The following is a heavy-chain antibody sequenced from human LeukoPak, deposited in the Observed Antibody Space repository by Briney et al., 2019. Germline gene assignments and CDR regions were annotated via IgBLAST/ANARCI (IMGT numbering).Heavy chain of an antibody. CDR2: ISGSGGST. CDR1: GFTFTSYA. D-gene: IGHD6-13*01. Sequence: GGSLRLSCAASGFTFTSYAMSWVRQAPGKGLEWGSGISGSGGSTYYADSVKGRFTISRDNSKNTVYLQMNSPRAEDTAVYYCAKDGAAAGNFDYWGQGTLVTVSS. CDR3: AKDGAAAGNFDY. V-gene: IGHV3-23*01. J-gene: IGHJ4*02.